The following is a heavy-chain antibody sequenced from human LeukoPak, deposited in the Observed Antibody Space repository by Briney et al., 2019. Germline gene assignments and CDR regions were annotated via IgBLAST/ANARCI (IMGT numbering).Heavy chain of an antibody. Sequence: SETLSLTCTVSGGSFSGYYCTWIRQPPGKGLEWIGEINHSGSANYNPSLKSRVTISLDTSKNQFSLKLSSATAADTAVYYCARGQGTVTTHWGQGTLVTVSS. CDR2: INHSGSA. J-gene: IGHJ4*02. V-gene: IGHV4-34*01. CDR1: GGSFSGYY. CDR3: ARGQGTVTTH. D-gene: IGHD4-17*01.